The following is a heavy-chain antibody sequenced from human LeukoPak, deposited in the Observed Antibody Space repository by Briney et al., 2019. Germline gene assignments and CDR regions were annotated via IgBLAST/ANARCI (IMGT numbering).Heavy chain of an antibody. Sequence: GASVKVSCKASEYTFTGYYMHWVRQAPGQGLEWMGWINPNSGGTNYAQKFQGRVTMTRDTSISTAYMELSRLRSDDTAVYYCARLAAAAGTHDYWGQGTLVTVSS. CDR3: ARLAAAAGTHDY. CDR1: EYTFTGYY. J-gene: IGHJ4*02. V-gene: IGHV1-2*02. D-gene: IGHD6-13*01. CDR2: INPNSGGT.